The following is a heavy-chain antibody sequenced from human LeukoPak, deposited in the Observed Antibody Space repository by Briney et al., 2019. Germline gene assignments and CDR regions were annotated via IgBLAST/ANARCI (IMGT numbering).Heavy chain of an antibody. CDR2: IDWDDDK. Sequence: QTLTLTCTFSGFSLSTSGMCVSWIPQPPGKALEWLARIDWDDDKYYITSLKTRLTISKDTSKNQVVLTMTNMDPVDTATYYCARIGDYDILTGYYNFGYWGQGTLVTVSS. D-gene: IGHD3-9*01. J-gene: IGHJ4*02. CDR1: GFSLSTSGMC. V-gene: IGHV2-70*11. CDR3: ARIGDYDILTGYYNFGY.